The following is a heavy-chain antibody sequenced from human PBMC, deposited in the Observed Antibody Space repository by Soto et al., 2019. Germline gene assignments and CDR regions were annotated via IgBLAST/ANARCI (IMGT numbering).Heavy chain of an antibody. CDR3: ARDGRIAATKGALYNWFDP. J-gene: IGHJ5*02. CDR1: GFTFSSYG. CDR2: ISYDGTNK. D-gene: IGHD6-13*01. Sequence: QVQLVESGGGVVQPGRSLRLSCAASGFTFSSYGMHWVRQAPGKGLEWVAVISYDGTNKYYVDSVEGRFTISRDNSKNTLYLQINSLRAEDTGVYYFARDGRIAATKGALYNWFDPWGQGTVVTVSS. V-gene: IGHV3-30*03.